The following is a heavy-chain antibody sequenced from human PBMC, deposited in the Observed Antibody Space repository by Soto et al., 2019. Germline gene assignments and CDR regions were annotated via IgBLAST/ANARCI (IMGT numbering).Heavy chain of an antibody. V-gene: IGHV3-74*01. J-gene: IGHJ4*02. Sequence: GGSLRLSCAASGFTFSSYWMHWVRQAPGKGLVWVSRINSDGSSTSYADSVKGRFTISRDNAKNSLYLQMNSLRAEDTAVYSCAREGYSYGYDYWGQGTLVTVSS. D-gene: IGHD5-18*01. CDR2: INSDGSST. CDR1: GFTFSSYW. CDR3: AREGYSYGYDY.